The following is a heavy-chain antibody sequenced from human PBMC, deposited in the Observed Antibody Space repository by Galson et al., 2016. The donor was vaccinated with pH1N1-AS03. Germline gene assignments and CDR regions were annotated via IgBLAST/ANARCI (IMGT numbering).Heavy chain of an antibody. CDR2: IRANSGDN. D-gene: IGHD1-1*01. Sequence: SVKVSCKASGYTFTTYGIIWMRQAPGQGLEWMGFIRANSGDNNYSQKFQDRIFMTTDRSTSTAYMELRSLSSDDTAVYYFARDEDNWNAAEGYSYKYSLDVWGQGTTVTVSS. J-gene: IGHJ6*02. V-gene: IGHV1-18*04. CDR3: ARDEDNWNAAEGYSYKYSLDV. CDR1: GYTFTTYG.